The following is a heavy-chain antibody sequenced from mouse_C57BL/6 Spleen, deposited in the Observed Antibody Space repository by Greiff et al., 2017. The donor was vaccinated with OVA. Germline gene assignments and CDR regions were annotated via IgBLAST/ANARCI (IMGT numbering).Heavy chain of an antibody. D-gene: IGHD2-1*01. CDR3: ARRGYGNYDAMDY. V-gene: IGHV1-52*01. CDR2: IDPSDSET. Sequence: QVQLQQPGAELVRPGSSVKLSCKASGYTFTSYWMHWVKQRPIQGLEWIGNIDPSDSETHYNQKFKDKATLTVDKSSSTAYMQLSSLTSEDSAVYYCARRGYGNYDAMDYWGQGTSVTVSS. J-gene: IGHJ4*01. CDR1: GYTFTSYW.